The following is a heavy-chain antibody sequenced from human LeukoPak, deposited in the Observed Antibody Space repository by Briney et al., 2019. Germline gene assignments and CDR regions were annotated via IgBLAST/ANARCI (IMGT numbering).Heavy chain of an antibody. CDR3: ARDPPDY. CDR1: GFTFSSYW. Sequence: GGSLRLSCAAPGFTFSSYWMSWVRQAPGKGLERVANIKQDGSEKYYVDSVKGRFTISRDNAKNSLYLQMNSLRAEDTAVYYCARDPPDYWGQGTLVTVSS. CDR2: IKQDGSEK. V-gene: IGHV3-7*01. J-gene: IGHJ4*02.